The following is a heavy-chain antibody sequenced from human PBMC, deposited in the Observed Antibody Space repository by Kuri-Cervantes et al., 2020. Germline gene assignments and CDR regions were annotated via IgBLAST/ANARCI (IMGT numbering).Heavy chain of an antibody. CDR1: GYTFTGYY. J-gene: IGHJ6*02. Sequence: ASVKVSCKASGYTFTGYYMYWVRQAPGQGLEWMGWINPNSGGTNYAQKLQGRVTMTRDTSISTAYMELSRLRSDDTAVYYCARDLQGYCSSTSCYNRWYYYGMDVWGQGTTVTVSS. D-gene: IGHD2-2*01. CDR3: ARDLQGYCSSTSCYNRWYYYGMDV. V-gene: IGHV1-2*02. CDR2: INPNSGGT.